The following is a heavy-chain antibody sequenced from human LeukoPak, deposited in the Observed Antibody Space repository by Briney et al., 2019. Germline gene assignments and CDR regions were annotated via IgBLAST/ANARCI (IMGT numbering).Heavy chain of an antibody. V-gene: IGHV4-31*03. D-gene: IGHD6-13*01. CDR1: GGSISSGGSY. Sequence: SETLPLTCTVSGGSISSGGSYWSWIRQHPGKGLEWIGYIYYSGSTYYNPSLKSRVTISVDTSKNQFSLKLSSVTAADTAVYYCSITQLVRNWFDPWGQGTLVTVSS. J-gene: IGHJ5*02. CDR2: IYYSGST. CDR3: SITQLVRNWFDP.